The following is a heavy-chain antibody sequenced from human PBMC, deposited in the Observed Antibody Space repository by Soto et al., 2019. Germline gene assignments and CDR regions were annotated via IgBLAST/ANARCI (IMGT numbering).Heavy chain of an antibody. D-gene: IGHD3-3*01. CDR3: ARNRFYYSGMDV. J-gene: IGHJ6*02. CDR2: ISGYNDHT. Sequence: ASVKVSCKASGYIFMDYGVSWVRQAPGQGLEWVGWISGYNDHTNYAQKFQERVTMTTDTSTSTAYMEVRGLRSDDTAVYYCARNRFYYSGMDVWGQGTTVTVSS. CDR1: GYIFMDYG. V-gene: IGHV1-18*01.